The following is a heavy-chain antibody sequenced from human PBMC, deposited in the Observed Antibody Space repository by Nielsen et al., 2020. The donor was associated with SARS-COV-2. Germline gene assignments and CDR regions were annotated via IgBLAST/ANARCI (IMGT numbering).Heavy chain of an antibody. D-gene: IGHD3-10*01. CDR2: ISYDGSNK. CDR3: ARDNYYGSGSYFRYGMDV. CDR1: GFTFSSYA. Sequence: GEFLKISCAASGFTFSSYAMHWVRQAPGKGLEWVAVISYDGSNKYYADSVKGRFTISRDNSKNTLYLQMNSLRAEDTAVYYCARDNYYGSGSYFRYGMDVWGQGTTVTVSS. J-gene: IGHJ6*02. V-gene: IGHV3-30-3*01.